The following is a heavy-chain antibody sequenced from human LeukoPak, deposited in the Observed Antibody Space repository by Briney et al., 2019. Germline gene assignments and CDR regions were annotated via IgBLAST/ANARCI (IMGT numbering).Heavy chain of an antibody. V-gene: IGHV3-48*03. CDR1: GFTFSSYE. J-gene: IGHJ4*02. D-gene: IGHD3-3*01. CDR2: ISSSGSTI. Sequence: GGSLRLSCAASGFTFSSYEMNWVRQAPGKGLEWVSYISSSGSTIYYADSVKGRFTISRDNAKNSLYLQMNSLRAEDTAVYYCAKVRASNYDFWSGYPYFDYWGQGTLVTVSS. CDR3: AKVRASNYDFWSGYPYFDY.